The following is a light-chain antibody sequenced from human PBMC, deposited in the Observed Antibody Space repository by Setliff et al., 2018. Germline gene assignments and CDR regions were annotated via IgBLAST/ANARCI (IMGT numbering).Light chain of an antibody. Sequence: QSALTQPASVSGAPGQSITISCTGTRYDVGGYNFVSWYQHHPGKAPKLMIYDVSVRPSGVSNRFSGSKSGNTASLTISGLQAEDEADYYCSSYISTYTPYVFGTGTKVTVL. CDR1: RYDVGGYNF. CDR3: SSYISTYTPYV. J-gene: IGLJ1*01. V-gene: IGLV2-14*01. CDR2: DVS.